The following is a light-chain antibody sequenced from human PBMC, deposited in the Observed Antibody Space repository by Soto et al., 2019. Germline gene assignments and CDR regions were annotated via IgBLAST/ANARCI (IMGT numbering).Light chain of an antibody. CDR1: QNIISN. Sequence: EILLAQSPATLSVSRGERVTLSCRASQNIISNLAWYQQKPGQAPRLLIYGASSRATGIPDRFSGSGSGTDFSLTIRGLKPEDFAVYYCQQYRMSPNTFGQGTRLEIK. V-gene: IGKV3-20*01. CDR2: GAS. CDR3: QQYRMSPNT. J-gene: IGKJ5*01.